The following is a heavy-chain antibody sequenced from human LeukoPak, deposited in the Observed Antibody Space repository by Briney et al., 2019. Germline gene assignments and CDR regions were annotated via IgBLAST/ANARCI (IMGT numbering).Heavy chain of an antibody. J-gene: IGHJ4*02. CDR1: GFTFSNYW. CDR2: VNSDGCST. V-gene: IGHV3-74*01. D-gene: IGHD1-26*01. CDR3: AKVDKPWQLRPFDY. Sequence: VSLRLSCAASGFTFSNYWMHWVRQTPGKGLVWVARVNSDGCSTTYADSVKGRFGISRDNAKNTMYLQMNSLRAEDTAVYYCAKVDKPWQLRPFDYWGQGTLVTVSS.